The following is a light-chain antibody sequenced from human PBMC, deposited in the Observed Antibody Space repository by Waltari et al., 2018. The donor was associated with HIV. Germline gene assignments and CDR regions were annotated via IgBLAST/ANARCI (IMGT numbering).Light chain of an antibody. CDR1: SSNIGRNY. CDR3: AAWDDSLSGLHVV. Sequence: QSVLTQSPSASGTPGQRVTISCSGSSSNIGRNYVYWYQQLPGTAPKLLIYRNNQRPSGVPDRFSGSKSGTSASLAISGLRSEDEADYYCAAWDDSLSGLHVVFGGGTKVTVL. CDR2: RNN. V-gene: IGLV1-47*01. J-gene: IGLJ2*01.